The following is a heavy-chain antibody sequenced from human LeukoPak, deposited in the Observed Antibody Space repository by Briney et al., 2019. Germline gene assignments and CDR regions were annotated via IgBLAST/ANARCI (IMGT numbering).Heavy chain of an antibody. J-gene: IGHJ5*02. CDR1: GYTFTGYY. V-gene: IGHV1-2*02. CDR3: ARGKVPITMIVDYNWFDP. CDR2: INPNSGGT. D-gene: IGHD3-22*01. Sequence: ASVKVSCKASGYTFTGYYMHWVRQAPGQGLEWMGWINPNSGGTNYAQKFQGRVTMTRDTSISTAYMELSRLRSDDTAVYYCARGKVPITMIVDYNWFDPWGQGTLVTVSS.